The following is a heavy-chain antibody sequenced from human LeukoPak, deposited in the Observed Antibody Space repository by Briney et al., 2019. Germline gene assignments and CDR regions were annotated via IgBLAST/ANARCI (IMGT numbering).Heavy chain of an antibody. V-gene: IGHV1-24*01. J-gene: IGHJ4*02. CDR2: FDPEAGEP. Sequence: ASVKVSCKVSGYTLTELSMHWVRQAPGKGPEWMGGFDPEAGEPIYAQKFQGRVTMTEDTSTDPAYMELSGLRSEDTAVYYWASGGCDEGSGGYYPGGYWGQGTLVTVSS. CDR3: ASGGCDEGSGGYYPGGY. CDR1: GYTLTELS. D-gene: IGHD3-10*01.